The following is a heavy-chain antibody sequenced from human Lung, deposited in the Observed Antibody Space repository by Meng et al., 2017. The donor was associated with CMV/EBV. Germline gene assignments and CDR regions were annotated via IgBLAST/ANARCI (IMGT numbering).Heavy chain of an antibody. V-gene: IGHV1-2*02. CDR2: INPNTDGT. J-gene: IGHJ3*01. Sequence: ASVXVSXKASGYTFTLFDIHWVRQAPGQGLEWLGWINPNTDGTNYAQRFQGRVAMTCDTSITTAYMELSSLTSDDTAIYYCARDRSLSRLGRRDAFDFWG. CDR3: ARDRSLSRLGRRDAFDF. CDR1: GYTFTLFD. D-gene: IGHD7-27*01.